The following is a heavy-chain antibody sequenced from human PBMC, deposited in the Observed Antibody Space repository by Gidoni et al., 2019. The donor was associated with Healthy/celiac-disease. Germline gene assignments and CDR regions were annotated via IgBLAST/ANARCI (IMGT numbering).Heavy chain of an antibody. CDR1: GYSFTSYR. CDR3: ARRRYCSGGSCYWGAFDI. CDR2: IYPGDSDT. Sequence: EVQLVQSGAAVKKPGESLKISCKGSGYSFTSYRRGWVRQMPGEGLEWMGSIYPGDSDTRYSPSFQGQVTISADKSISTAYLQWSSLKASDTAMYYCARRRYCSGGSCYWGAFDIWGQGTMVTVSS. J-gene: IGHJ3*02. D-gene: IGHD2-15*01. V-gene: IGHV5-51*01.